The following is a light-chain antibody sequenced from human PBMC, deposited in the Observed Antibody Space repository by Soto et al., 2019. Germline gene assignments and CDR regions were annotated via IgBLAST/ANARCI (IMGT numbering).Light chain of an antibody. J-gene: IGLJ2*01. V-gene: IGLV1-40*01. CDR2: GNS. CDR1: SSNIGAGYD. CDR3: QSYDSSLSVV. Sequence: QSVLTQPPSVSGAPGQRVTISCTGSSSNIGAGYDVHWYQHLPGTAPKLLIYGNSNRPSGVPDRFSGAKSGTSASLAITGLQAEDEADYYCQSYDSSLSVVFGGGTKLTLL.